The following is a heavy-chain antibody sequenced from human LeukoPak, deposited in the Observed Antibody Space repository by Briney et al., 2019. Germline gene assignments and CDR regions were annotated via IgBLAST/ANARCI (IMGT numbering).Heavy chain of an antibody. V-gene: IGHV3-23*01. Sequence: PGGSLRLSCAASGFTFSSYAMSWVRQAPGKGLEWVSAISGSGGSTYYADSVKGRFTISRDNSKNTLYLQMNSLRAEDTAVYYCTKTQGDIVVVPAAQRPIDYWGQGTLVTVSS. CDR1: GFTFSSYA. CDR3: TKTQGDIVVVPAAQRPIDY. D-gene: IGHD2-2*01. CDR2: ISGSGGST. J-gene: IGHJ4*02.